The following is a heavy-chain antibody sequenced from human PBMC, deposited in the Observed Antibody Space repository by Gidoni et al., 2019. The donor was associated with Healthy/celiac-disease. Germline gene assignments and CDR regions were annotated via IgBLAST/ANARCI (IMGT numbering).Heavy chain of an antibody. CDR3: AKDPPYYYGSGSYYKDY. Sequence: EVQLLESGGGLVQPGGSLRLSCAASGLPFSGYAMSWVRQAPGKGLEWVSAISGSGGSTYYADSVKGRFTISRDNSKNTLYLQMNSLRAEDTAVYYCAKDPPYYYGSGSYYKDYWGQGTLVTVSS. CDR2: ISGSGGST. CDR1: GLPFSGYA. J-gene: IGHJ4*02. D-gene: IGHD3-10*01. V-gene: IGHV3-23*01.